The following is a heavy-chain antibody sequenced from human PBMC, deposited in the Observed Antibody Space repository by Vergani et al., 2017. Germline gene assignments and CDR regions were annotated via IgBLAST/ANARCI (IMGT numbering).Heavy chain of an antibody. CDR1: FDSIRNLY. V-gene: IGHV4-59*11. J-gene: IGHJ5*02. D-gene: IGHD6-19*01. CDR3: ASDTHSGQRADR. CDR2: IHYSENT. Sequence: QVQLQESGPGLVKSSETLSLPCSVSFDSIRNLYCNWIRQPPGKGLEWIGSIHYSENTNYNPSLKTRVTISVGTSKNQFSLTLTSVTAADTAVYYCASDTHSGQRADRWGQGILVTVTS.